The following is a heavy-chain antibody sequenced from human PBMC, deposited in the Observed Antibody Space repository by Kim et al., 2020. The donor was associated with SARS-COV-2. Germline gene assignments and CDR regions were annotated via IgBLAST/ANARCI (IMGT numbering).Heavy chain of an antibody. CDR2: FDPEDGER. J-gene: IGHJ4*01. Sequence: ASVKVSCKVSGGSLSDLAMHWVRQAPGKGLEWVGKFDPEDGERVYARQFQGRVTMTEDTSTDTAYLELNNLRSDDTGLYFCATDRSRYWGHGTLVTVSS. V-gene: IGHV1-24*01. CDR3: ATDRSRY. CDR1: GGSLSDLA.